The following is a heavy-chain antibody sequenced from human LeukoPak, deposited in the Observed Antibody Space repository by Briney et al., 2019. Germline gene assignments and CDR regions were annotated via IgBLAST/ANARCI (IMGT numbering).Heavy chain of an antibody. CDR3: ARVKSITGTNYDY. V-gene: IGHV3-7*04. CDR2: IKQDGSEK. CDR1: GFTFSSYW. Sequence: GGSLRLSCAASGFTFSSYWMSWVRQAPGKGLEWVANIKQDGSEKYYVDSVKGRFTISGDNAKNSLYLQMNSLRAEDTAVYYCARVKSITGTNYDYWGQGTLVTVSS. D-gene: IGHD1-7*01. J-gene: IGHJ4*02.